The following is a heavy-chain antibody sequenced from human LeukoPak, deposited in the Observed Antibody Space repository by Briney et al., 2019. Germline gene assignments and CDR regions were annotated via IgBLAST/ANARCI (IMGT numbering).Heavy chain of an antibody. CDR3: SKDISAGGLDV. CDR2: ISGSGTYI. V-gene: IGHV3-21*04. CDR1: EFAFSTLS. D-gene: IGHD3-16*02. Sequence: GGSLRLSCAASEFAFSTLSMNWVRQAPGKGLEWVSSISGSGTYIYYADSVKGRFTISSDNAKNSMYLQMNSLRIEDTALYYCSKDISAGGLDVWGPGTTVTVSS. J-gene: IGHJ6*02.